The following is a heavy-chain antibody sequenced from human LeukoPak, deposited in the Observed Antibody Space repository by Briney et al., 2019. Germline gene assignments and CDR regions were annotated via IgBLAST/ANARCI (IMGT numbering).Heavy chain of an antibody. Sequence: PGESLRLSCVGSGFTNYWMTWVRQAPGKGLESVANINQDSSERYYLDPVKGRFTISRDNTKSSLFLQMNSRRVEDTGIYYCATDLNLVAYWGEGARVTVSS. V-gene: IGHV3-7*01. J-gene: IGHJ4*02. D-gene: IGHD3-16*01. CDR1: GFTNYW. CDR3: ATDLNLVAY. CDR2: INQDSSER.